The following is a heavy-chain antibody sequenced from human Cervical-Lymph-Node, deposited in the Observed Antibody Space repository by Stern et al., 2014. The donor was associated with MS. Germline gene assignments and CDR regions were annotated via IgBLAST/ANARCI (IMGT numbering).Heavy chain of an antibody. D-gene: IGHD2-8*02. CDR2: VYSRGAT. CDR1: GDSISSYTHY. CDR3: AKHACTGAACPFDL. J-gene: IGHJ4*02. Sequence: QVQLQESGPGLVKPSETLSLTCAVSGDSISSYTHYWAWIRQPPWKGLEWIGSVYSRGATYYNPSLKSPVPTSVDTPKNHFTLGLTSVTAADTAVYYCAKHACTGAACPFDLWGQGTLVTVSS. V-gene: IGHV4-39*01.